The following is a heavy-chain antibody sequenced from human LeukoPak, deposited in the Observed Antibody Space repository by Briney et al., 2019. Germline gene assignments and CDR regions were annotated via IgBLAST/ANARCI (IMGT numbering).Heavy chain of an antibody. Sequence: SETLSLTCTVSGGSISSYYWSWIRQPPGKGLEWIGYIYYSGSTDHNPSLKSRVSISVDTSKNQVSLRLTSVTAADTAVYYCARGTISMDVWGRGTTVTISS. CDR3: ARGTISMDV. J-gene: IGHJ6*03. CDR1: GGSISSYY. V-gene: IGHV4-59*01. CDR2: IYYSGST. D-gene: IGHD3-9*01.